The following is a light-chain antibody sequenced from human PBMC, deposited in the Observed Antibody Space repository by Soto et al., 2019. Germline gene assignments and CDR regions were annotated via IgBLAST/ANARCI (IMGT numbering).Light chain of an antibody. Sequence: EIVLTQSPATVALSTGERVTXSCRASQSVSNSLAWYQQKPGQPPRLLIYDASNRATGIPARFSGSGSGTDFTLTTTSLEPEDFAVYFCHQRYNWPRVTFGQGTRMEIK. CDR2: DAS. V-gene: IGKV3-11*01. J-gene: IGKJ5*01. CDR1: QSVSNS. CDR3: HQRYNWPRVT.